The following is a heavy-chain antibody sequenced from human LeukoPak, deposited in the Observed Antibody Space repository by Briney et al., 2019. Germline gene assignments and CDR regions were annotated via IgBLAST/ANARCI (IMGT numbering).Heavy chain of an antibody. CDR2: IRSKANSYAT. Sequence: GGSLRLSCAASGFTFSGSAMHWVRQASGKGLEWVGRIRSKANSYATAYAASVKGRFTISRDDSKNTAYLQMNSLKTEDTAVYYCTTREETTVTTWYYYYYMDVWGKGTTVTVSS. CDR1: GFTFSGSA. CDR3: TTREETTVTTWYYYYYMDV. J-gene: IGHJ6*03. D-gene: IGHD4-17*01. V-gene: IGHV3-73*01.